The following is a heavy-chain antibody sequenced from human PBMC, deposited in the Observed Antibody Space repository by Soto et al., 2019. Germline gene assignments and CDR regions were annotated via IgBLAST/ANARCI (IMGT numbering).Heavy chain of an antibody. CDR2: ISGSGGST. V-gene: IGHV3-23*01. CDR3: AKALSGRPYYFDY. CDR1: GFTFSSYA. J-gene: IGHJ4*02. Sequence: GGSLRLSCAASGFTFSSYAMSWVRQAPGKGLEWVSAISGSGGSTYYADSVKGRFTISRDNSKNTRYLQMNSLSAEDTAVYYCAKALSGRPYYFDYWGQGTLVTVSS. D-gene: IGHD3-10*01.